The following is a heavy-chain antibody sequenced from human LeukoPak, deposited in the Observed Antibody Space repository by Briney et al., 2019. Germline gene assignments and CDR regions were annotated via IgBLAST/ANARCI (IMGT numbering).Heavy chain of an antibody. Sequence: GGSLRLSCAASGFSFSTYAMSWGRQAPGKGLEWVSAISGSGGSTYYADSTKDRFTISRDNAKNALYLQMNSLRAEDTALYYCARDGDTSGYSDWGQGTLVTVSS. V-gene: IGHV3-23*01. CDR3: ARDGDTSGYSD. J-gene: IGHJ4*02. D-gene: IGHD3-22*01. CDR2: ISGSGGST. CDR1: GFSFSTYA.